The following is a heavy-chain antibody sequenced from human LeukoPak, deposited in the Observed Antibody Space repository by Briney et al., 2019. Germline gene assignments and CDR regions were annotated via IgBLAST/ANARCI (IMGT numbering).Heavy chain of an antibody. CDR1: GGTFSNYD. CDR2: IIPLFGTT. V-gene: IGHV1-69*05. J-gene: IGHJ6*03. Sequence: SVKVSCKASGGTFSNYDFGWMRQAPGQGLEWMGGIIPLFGTTNYAQKFQGRLTITTDESTGTAYMNLSSLISEDTAVYYCASHYYGSGHKADYYFYYYMDVWGTGTAVTVSS. D-gene: IGHD3-10*01. CDR3: ASHYYGSGHKADYYFYYYMDV.